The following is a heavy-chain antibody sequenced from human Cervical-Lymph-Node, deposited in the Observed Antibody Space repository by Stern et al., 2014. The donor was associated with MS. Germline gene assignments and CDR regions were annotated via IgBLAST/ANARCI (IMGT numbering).Heavy chain of an antibody. CDR2: IWYDGSDE. CDR3: ARVGGYTYGFPTTGMDV. D-gene: IGHD5-18*01. V-gene: IGHV3-33*01. CDR1: GFIFSSYG. J-gene: IGHJ6*02. Sequence: VQLVESGGGVVQPGRSLRLSCAESGFIFSSYGMHWVRQAPGKGLEWVAVIWYDGSDEHYGDSVKGRFTISRDNSWKTVYLQMNSLRVEDTAVYYCARVGGYTYGFPTTGMDVWGQGTTVTVSS.